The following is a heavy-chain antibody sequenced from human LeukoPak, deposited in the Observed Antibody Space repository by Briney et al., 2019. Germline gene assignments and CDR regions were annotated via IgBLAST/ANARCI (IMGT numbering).Heavy chain of an antibody. D-gene: IGHD7-27*01. V-gene: IGHV1-2*02. Sequence: ASVKVSCKASGYSFTGYYIHWVRQAPGQGLEWMGWINPNSGGTNYAQKFQGRVTMTRDTSISTAYMELSRLRSDDTAVYYCATNWGSRALPDYWGQGTLVTVSS. CDR3: ATNWGSRALPDY. J-gene: IGHJ4*02. CDR1: GYSFTGYY. CDR2: INPNSGGT.